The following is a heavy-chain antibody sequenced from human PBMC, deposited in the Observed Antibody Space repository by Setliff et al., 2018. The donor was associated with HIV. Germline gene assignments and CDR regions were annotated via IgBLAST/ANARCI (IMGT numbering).Heavy chain of an antibody. Sequence: ASVKVSCKASGYSFTGYHMHWVRQAPGQGLEWMGWINPNSGGTNYAQKFQGRVTMTTDTSISTVYMELSSLTSADTAVYYCARDAPGNTEAAPDYWGQGTLVTVSS. V-gene: IGHV1-2*02. CDR2: INPNSGGT. CDR3: ARDAPGNTEAAPDY. D-gene: IGHD6-6*01. J-gene: IGHJ4*02. CDR1: GYSFTGYH.